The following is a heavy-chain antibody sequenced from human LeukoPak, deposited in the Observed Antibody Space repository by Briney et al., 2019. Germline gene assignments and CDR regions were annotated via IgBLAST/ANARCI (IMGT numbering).Heavy chain of an antibody. CDR2: IKEDGTVK. CDR3: ARRYSSGWSIDC. D-gene: IGHD6-19*01. V-gene: IGHV3-7*05. Sequence: PGGSLRLSCAAPGFTFSSYAMTWVRQAPGKGLEFVANIKEDGTVKYYVDSVKGRFTISRDNAKNSLYLQMNSLRAEDTAVYYCARRYSSGWSIDCWGQGTLVTVSS. J-gene: IGHJ4*02. CDR1: GFTFSSYA.